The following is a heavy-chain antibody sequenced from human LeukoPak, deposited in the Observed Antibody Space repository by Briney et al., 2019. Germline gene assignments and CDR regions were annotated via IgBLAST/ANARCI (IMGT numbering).Heavy chain of an antibody. Sequence: GGSLRLSCAASGFTFSNYGMHWVRQAPGKGLEWVAFIRHDGSNKYYADSVKGRFAISRDNSKNTLYLQMNSLRAEDTAVYYCAKDRCNSNSCPADYWGQGTRVTVSS. CDR1: GFTFSNYG. CDR2: IRHDGSNK. J-gene: IGHJ4*02. D-gene: IGHD2/OR15-2a*01. V-gene: IGHV3-30*02. CDR3: AKDRCNSNSCPADY.